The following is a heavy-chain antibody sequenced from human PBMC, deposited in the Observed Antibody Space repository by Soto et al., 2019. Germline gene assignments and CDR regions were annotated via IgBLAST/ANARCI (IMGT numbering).Heavy chain of an antibody. CDR1: GFTFSSYE. CDR2: ISSSGSTI. J-gene: IGHJ3*02. V-gene: IGHV3-48*03. Sequence: GGSLRLSCAASGFTFSSYEMNWVRQAPGKGLEWVSYISSSGSTIYYADSVKGRFTISRDNAKNSLYLQMNSLRAEDTAVYYCVRDGYDSSARGYAFDIWGQGTMVTVSS. CDR3: VRDGYDSSARGYAFDI. D-gene: IGHD3-22*01.